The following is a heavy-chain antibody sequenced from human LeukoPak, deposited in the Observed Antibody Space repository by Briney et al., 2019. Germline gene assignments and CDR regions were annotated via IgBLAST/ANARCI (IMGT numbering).Heavy chain of an antibody. D-gene: IGHD3-10*01. CDR2: ISGSGGST. CDR3: AKSGVTTMVRGVIIA. J-gene: IGHJ5*02. V-gene: IGHV3-23*01. CDR1: GVTFTNYA. Sequence: GGSLRLSCAGSGVTFTNYAMSWGRQAPGKGLGRGSAISGSGGSTYYADSVKGRFTISRDNSKSTLYLQMNSLRAEDTAIYYCAKSGVTTMVRGVIIAWGQGTLATVSS.